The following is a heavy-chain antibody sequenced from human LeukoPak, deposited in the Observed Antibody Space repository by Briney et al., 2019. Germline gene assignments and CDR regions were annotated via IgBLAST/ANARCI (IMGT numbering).Heavy chain of an antibody. Sequence: GGSLRLSCAASGFTFSSSAMSWVRQAPGKGLEWLSTISGGGGSTYYADSVKGRFTISRDNAKNSLYLQMKSLRAEDTAVYYCAREEAEYSYGYYYYYYMDVWGKGTTVTISS. CDR1: GFTFSSSA. V-gene: IGHV3-23*01. CDR2: ISGGGGST. CDR3: AREEAEYSYGYYYYYYMDV. J-gene: IGHJ6*03. D-gene: IGHD5-18*01.